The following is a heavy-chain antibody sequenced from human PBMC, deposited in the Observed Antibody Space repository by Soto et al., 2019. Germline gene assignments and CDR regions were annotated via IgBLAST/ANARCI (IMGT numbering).Heavy chain of an antibody. CDR3: ARDDCYGGSCYHWYFDL. CDR2: IKQDGSVK. J-gene: IGHJ2*01. V-gene: IGHV3-7*01. D-gene: IGHD2-15*01. CDR1: GFTFSSYW. Sequence: EVQLVESGGGLVQPGGSLRLSCAASGFTFSSYWMTWVRQAPGKGLEWVANIKQDGSVKYFVDSVKGRFTISRDNAKNSLYLQMSNLRVEDTAVYYCARDDCYGGSCYHWYFDLWGRGTLVTVSS.